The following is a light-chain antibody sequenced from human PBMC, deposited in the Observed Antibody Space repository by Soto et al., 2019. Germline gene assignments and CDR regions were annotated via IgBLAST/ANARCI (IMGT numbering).Light chain of an antibody. V-gene: IGKV3-20*01. J-gene: IGKJ2*01. CDR3: RQYGSSPPMYT. Sequence: DIVLTQSPGTLSLSPGERATLSCRASQTVSSTYLGWYQQKPGQAPRLLIYGASSRATGIPDRFSGSGYGTDFTLTINRLEPEDFAVYYCRQYGSSPPMYTFGQGTKLEIK. CDR1: QTVSSTY. CDR2: GAS.